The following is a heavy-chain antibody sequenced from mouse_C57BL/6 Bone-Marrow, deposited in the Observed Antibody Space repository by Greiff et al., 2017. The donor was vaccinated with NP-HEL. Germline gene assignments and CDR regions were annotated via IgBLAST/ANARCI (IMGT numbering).Heavy chain of an antibody. Sequence: VQLKQSGPVLVKPGASVKMSCKASGYTFTDYYMNWVKQSHGKSLEWIGVINPYNGGTSYNQKFKGKATLTVDKSSSTAYMELNSLTSEDSAVYYCARYGWLLRGFDYWGQGTTLTVSS. CDR2: INPYNGGT. CDR3: ARYGWLLRGFDY. CDR1: GYTFTDYY. V-gene: IGHV1-19*01. J-gene: IGHJ2*01. D-gene: IGHD2-3*01.